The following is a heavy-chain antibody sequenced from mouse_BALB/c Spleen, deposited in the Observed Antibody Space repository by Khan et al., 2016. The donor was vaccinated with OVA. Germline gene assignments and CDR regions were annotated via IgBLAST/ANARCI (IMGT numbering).Heavy chain of an antibody. CDR1: GFTFSTYG. CDR3: ASHLTGSFAY. D-gene: IGHD4-1*01. CDR2: INSDGYYT. Sequence: EVMLVESGGDLMKPGGSLKLSCAASGFTFSTYGMSWVRQTPDKRLEWVATINSDGYYTYYPDSVQGRFTISKNNAKNTLYLQMSSLKSEETAMYYCASHLTGSFAYWGQGTLVTVSA. J-gene: IGHJ3*01. V-gene: IGHV5-6*01.